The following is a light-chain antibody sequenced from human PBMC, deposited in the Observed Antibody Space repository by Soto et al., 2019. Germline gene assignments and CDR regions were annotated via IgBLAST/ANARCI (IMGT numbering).Light chain of an antibody. Sequence: DIQMTQSPSTLSASVGDRVTITCRASQSISSWLAWYQQKPGKAPKLLIYKASSLESGVPSRFSGSGSGTKFTLTISSLQPDDFATNYYQQNNSYPWTFGQGTKVEIK. J-gene: IGKJ1*01. V-gene: IGKV1-5*03. CDR1: QSISSW. CDR3: QQNNSYPWT. CDR2: KAS.